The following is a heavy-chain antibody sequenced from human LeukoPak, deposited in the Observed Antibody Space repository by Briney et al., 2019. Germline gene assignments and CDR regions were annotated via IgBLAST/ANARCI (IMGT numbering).Heavy chain of an antibody. V-gene: IGHV3-23*01. CDR2: ISGSGGST. CDR1: GFTFSSYA. D-gene: IGHD3-3*01. J-gene: IGHJ4*02. Sequence: GGSLRLSCAASGFTFSSYAMSWVRQAPGKGLEWVSAISGSGGSTYYADSVKGRFTISRDNSKNTPYLQMNSLRAEDTAVYYCAKRYYDFWSGYLTYDYWGQGTLVTVSS. CDR3: AKRYYDFWSGYLTYDY.